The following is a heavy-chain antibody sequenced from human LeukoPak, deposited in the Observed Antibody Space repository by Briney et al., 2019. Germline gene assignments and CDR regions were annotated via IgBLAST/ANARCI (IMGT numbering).Heavy chain of an antibody. J-gene: IGHJ4*02. CDR2: IIPIFGTA. Sequence: LVKVSCKASGGTFSSYAISWVRQAPGQGLEWMGRIIPIFGTANYAQKFQGRVTITTDESTSTAYMELSSLRSEDTAVYYCARDGVLWFGPADYWGQGTLVTVSS. CDR3: ARDGVLWFGPADY. V-gene: IGHV1-69*05. CDR1: GGTFSSYA. D-gene: IGHD3-10*01.